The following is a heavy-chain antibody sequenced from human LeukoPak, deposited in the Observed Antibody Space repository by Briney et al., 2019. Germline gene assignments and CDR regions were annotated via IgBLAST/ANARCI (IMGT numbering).Heavy chain of an antibody. CDR2: MNPNSGNT. CDR3: ARGVNPDYFDS. V-gene: IGHV1-8*01. J-gene: IGHJ4*02. D-gene: IGHD3-16*02. Sequence: GASVKVSCKASGYPFTSYDINWVRQATGQGLEWMGWMNPNSGNTEYAQKFQGRVTMTRNTSMRTAYMELSSLRSEDTAVYYCARGVNPDYFDSWGQGTLVTVSS. CDR1: GYPFTSYD.